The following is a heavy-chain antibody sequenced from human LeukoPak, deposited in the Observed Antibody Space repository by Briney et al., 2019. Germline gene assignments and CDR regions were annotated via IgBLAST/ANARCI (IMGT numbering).Heavy chain of an antibody. CDR2: IYSDGMT. D-gene: IGHD3-22*01. CDR1: GGSMFSYY. J-gene: IGHJ2*01. CDR3: ARRAYYDSSGYHPTSGYFDL. Sequence: LETVSLTCTVSGGSMFSYYWNWIRQPPGKGLEWIGYIYSDGMTNYSPSLRSRGTISIATSKNQFSLRLTSVTAADTAIYYCARRAYYDSSGYHPTSGYFDLWGRGTLVTVSS. V-gene: IGHV4-4*08.